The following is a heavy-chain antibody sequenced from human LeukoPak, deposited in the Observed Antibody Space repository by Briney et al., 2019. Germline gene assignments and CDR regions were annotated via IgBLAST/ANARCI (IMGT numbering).Heavy chain of an antibody. J-gene: IGHJ4*02. CDR2: IDGDGCST. V-gene: IGHV3-74*01. Sequence: PGGSLRLSCAASGFTISSYWMHWVRQAPGKGLVWDSRIDGDGCSTSYADSVKGRFTISRDNAKNMLYLQMNSLRAEDTAVYYCARTIVGAAFDYWGQGTLVTVS. CDR1: GFTISSYW. CDR3: ARTIVGAAFDY. D-gene: IGHD1-26*01.